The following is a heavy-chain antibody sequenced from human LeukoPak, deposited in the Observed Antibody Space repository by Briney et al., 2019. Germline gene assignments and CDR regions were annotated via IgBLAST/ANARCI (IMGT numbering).Heavy chain of an antibody. CDR2: FYYSGRT. V-gene: IGHV4-39*01. CDR3: ARPDRRYNWNGYFDY. J-gene: IGHJ4*02. Sequence: SETLSLTYSVSGGSINSSTYYWGWIRQPPRRGLEWIGRFYYSGRTHYNPTVKSRVTISVDTSKNQFSLKLSSVTAADTAVYYCARPDRRYNWNGYFDYWGQGTLVTVSS. CDR1: GGSINSSTYY. D-gene: IGHD1-1*01.